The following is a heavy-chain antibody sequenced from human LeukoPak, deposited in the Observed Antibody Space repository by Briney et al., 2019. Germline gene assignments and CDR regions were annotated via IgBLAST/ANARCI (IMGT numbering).Heavy chain of an antibody. V-gene: IGHV4-61*02. Sequence: ASETLSLTCTVSGGSISSGSYYWSWIRQPAGKGLEWIGRIYTSGSTNYNPSLKSRVTISVDTSKNQFSLKLSSVTAADTAVYYCARDEQWELLGAFDIWGQGTMVTVSS. CDR1: GGSISSGSYY. J-gene: IGHJ3*02. CDR2: IYTSGST. CDR3: ARDEQWELLGAFDI. D-gene: IGHD1-26*01.